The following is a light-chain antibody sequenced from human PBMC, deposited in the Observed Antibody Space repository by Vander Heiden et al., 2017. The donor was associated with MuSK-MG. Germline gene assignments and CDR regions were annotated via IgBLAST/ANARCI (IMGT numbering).Light chain of an antibody. Sequence: EIVMTQSPATLSVSPGERATLSCKASQSVTSNLAWYQQKPGQAPRLLIYGASTRATGIPARFSGSGSGTEFTLTISSLQSEDFAVYYCHQYNNWPLTFGGGTMVEIK. CDR3: HQYNNWPLT. CDR1: QSVTSN. V-gene: IGKV3-15*01. CDR2: GAS. J-gene: IGKJ4*01.